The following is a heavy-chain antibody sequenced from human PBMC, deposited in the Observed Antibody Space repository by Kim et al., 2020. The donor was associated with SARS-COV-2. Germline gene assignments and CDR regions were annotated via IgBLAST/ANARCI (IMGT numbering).Heavy chain of an antibody. Sequence: DSVKGRFTISRDNAKNSLYLQMNSLRAEDTAVYYCARLDYYGSGSYYLPYWGQGTLVTVSS. CDR3: ARLDYYGSGSYYLPY. J-gene: IGHJ4*02. D-gene: IGHD3-10*01. V-gene: IGHV3-21*01.